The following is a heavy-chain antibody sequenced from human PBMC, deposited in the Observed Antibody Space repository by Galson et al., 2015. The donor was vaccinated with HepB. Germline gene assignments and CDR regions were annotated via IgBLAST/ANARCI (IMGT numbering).Heavy chain of an antibody. Sequence: SLRLSCAASGFTVSSNYMSWVRQAPGKGLEWVSVIYSGGSTYYADSVKGRFTISRDNSKNMLYLQMNSLRAEDTAVYYCARTDPYWYFDLWGRGTLVTVSS. J-gene: IGHJ2*01. CDR2: IYSGGST. CDR3: ARTDPYWYFDL. V-gene: IGHV3-66*02. CDR1: GFTVSSNY.